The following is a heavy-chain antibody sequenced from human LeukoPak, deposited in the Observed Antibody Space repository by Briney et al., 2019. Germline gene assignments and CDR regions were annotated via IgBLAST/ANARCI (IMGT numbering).Heavy chain of an antibody. D-gene: IGHD3-3*01. CDR1: GFTFSSYS. J-gene: IGHJ4*02. CDR2: ISSSSSYI. Sequence: GGSLRLSCAASGFTFSSYSMNWVRQAPGEGLEWVSSISSSSSYIYYADSVKGRFTISRDNAKNSLYLQMNSLRAEDTAVYYCARDLEYPPYFDYWGQGTLVTVSS. V-gene: IGHV3-21*01. CDR3: ARDLEYPPYFDY.